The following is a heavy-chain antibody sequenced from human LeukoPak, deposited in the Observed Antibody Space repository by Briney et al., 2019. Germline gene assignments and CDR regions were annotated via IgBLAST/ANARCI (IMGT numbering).Heavy chain of an antibody. Sequence: GGSLRLSCAASGFTFSSYGMHWVRQAPGKGLEWVAVISYDGSDKYYADSVKGRFTISRDNSKNTLYLQMNSLRAEDTAVYYCAKDCEWLGKRKSYYYYGMDVWGQGTTVTVSS. J-gene: IGHJ6*02. CDR2: ISYDGSDK. D-gene: IGHD3-10*01. V-gene: IGHV3-30*18. CDR3: AKDCEWLGKRKSYYYYGMDV. CDR1: GFTFSSYG.